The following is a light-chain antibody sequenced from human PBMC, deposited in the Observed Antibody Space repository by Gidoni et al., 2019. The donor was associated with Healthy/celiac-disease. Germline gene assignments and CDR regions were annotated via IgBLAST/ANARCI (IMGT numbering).Light chain of an antibody. CDR1: QSISSY. V-gene: IGKV1-39*01. CDR2: AAS. Sequence: DIQMTQSPSSLSASVGARVTITCRASQSISSYLTWYQQKPGKAPKLLIYAASSMQSGVPSRFSGSGSGTEFTLTIRSLQPEDFATYYCQQSYSTPRTFGQXTRLEIK. J-gene: IGKJ5*01. CDR3: QQSYSTPRT.